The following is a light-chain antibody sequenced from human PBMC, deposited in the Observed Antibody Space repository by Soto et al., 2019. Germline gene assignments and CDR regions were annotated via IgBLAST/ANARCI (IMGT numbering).Light chain of an antibody. CDR1: SSDVGGYNY. CDR3: TSYTGSNNFGV. V-gene: IGLV2-8*01. Sequence: QSALTQPPSAPGSPGQSVTISCTGTSSDVGGYNYVSWYQQHPGKAPKLMIYEVTKRPSWVPDRFSGSKSGNTASLTVSGLQAEDEADYYCTSYTGSNNFGVFGGGTKLTVL. CDR2: EVT. J-gene: IGLJ2*01.